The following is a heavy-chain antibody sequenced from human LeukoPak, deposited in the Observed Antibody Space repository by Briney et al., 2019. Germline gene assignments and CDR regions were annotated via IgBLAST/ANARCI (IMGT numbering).Heavy chain of an antibody. Sequence: SETLSLTCTVSGGSISSYYWSWIRQPPGKGLEWIGYIYYSGSTNYNPSLKSRVTVSVDTSKNQFSLKLSSVTAADTAVYYCARESDSSGYNGLGIDYWGQGTLVTVSS. D-gene: IGHD3-22*01. CDR1: GGSISSYY. J-gene: IGHJ4*02. CDR2: IYYSGST. V-gene: IGHV4-59*12. CDR3: ARESDSSGYNGLGIDY.